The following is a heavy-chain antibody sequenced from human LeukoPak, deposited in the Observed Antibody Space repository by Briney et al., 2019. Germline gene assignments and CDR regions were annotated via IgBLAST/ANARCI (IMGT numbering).Heavy chain of an antibody. CDR2: INHSGST. V-gene: IGHV4-34*01. Sequence: PSETLSLTCAVYGVSFSGYYWSWIRQPPGKGLEWIGEINHSGSTNYNPSLKSRVTISVGTSKNQFSLKLSSVTAADTAVYYCARGSYDYVWGSYRFLCSFDYWGQGTLVTVSS. CDR3: ARGSYDYVWGSYRFLCSFDY. J-gene: IGHJ4*02. CDR1: GVSFSGYY. D-gene: IGHD3-16*02.